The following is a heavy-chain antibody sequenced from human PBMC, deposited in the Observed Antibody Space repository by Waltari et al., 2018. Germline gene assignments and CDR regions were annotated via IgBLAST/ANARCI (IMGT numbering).Heavy chain of an antibody. CDR2: INHSGIT. CDR3: ARGRFVVTVPIGTSWLDP. CDR1: GGPFNGYN. J-gene: IGHJ5*02. V-gene: IGHV4-34*01. D-gene: IGHD2-15*01. Sequence: QVQLQQWGAGLLKPSEILSLTCAVNGGPFNGYNWSWIRQAPGKGLEWIGEINHSGITNYNPSVESRVRISVETSKRQFSRKLKSVTAADTAIYYCARGRFVVTVPIGTSWLDPGGQGTQVTVSS.